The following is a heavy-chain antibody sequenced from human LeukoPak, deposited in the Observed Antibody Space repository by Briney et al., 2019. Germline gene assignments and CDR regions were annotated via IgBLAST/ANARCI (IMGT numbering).Heavy chain of an antibody. J-gene: IGHJ5*02. D-gene: IGHD1-26*01. CDR2: ISGSGGST. Sequence: PGGSLRLSCAASGFTVSSNYMSWVRQAPGKGLEWVSAISGSGGSTYYADSVKGRFTISRDNSKNTLYLQMNSLRAEDTAVYYCAKEGPSPDATLHQIVGATSRLRWFDPWGQGTLVTVSS. V-gene: IGHV3-23*01. CDR3: AKEGPSPDATLHQIVGATSRLRWFDP. CDR1: GFTVSSNY.